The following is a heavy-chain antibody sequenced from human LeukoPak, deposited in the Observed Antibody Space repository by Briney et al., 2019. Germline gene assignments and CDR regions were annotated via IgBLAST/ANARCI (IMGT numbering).Heavy chain of an antibody. CDR2: IYSSGST. D-gene: IGHD5-18*01. J-gene: IGHJ4*02. Sequence: SETLSLTCTVSGGGIRGYYWSWIRQPAGKGLEWIGRIYSSGSTNYTPSLKSRVTISVDTSKNQFSLRLSAVTAADTALYYCAREDRDSYGYQYFDYWGQGALVTVSS. CDR1: GGGIRGYY. CDR3: AREDRDSYGYQYFDY. V-gene: IGHV4-4*07.